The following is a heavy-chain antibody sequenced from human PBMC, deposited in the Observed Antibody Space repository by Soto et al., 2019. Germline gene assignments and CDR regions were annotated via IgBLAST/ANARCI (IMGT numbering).Heavy chain of an antibody. V-gene: IGHV4-59*01. J-gene: IGHJ4*02. D-gene: IGHD6-19*01. CDR3: VRDRGFTGWHDY. CDR1: GGSISSYY. CDR2: IYFRGST. Sequence: SEALCLTCTVSGGSISSYYWSWSRQPPGKGLEWIGYIYFRGSTNYNPSLKSRVTISVDTSKNQFSLKLNSATAADTAMYYCVRDRGFTGWHDYWGQGTLVPVS.